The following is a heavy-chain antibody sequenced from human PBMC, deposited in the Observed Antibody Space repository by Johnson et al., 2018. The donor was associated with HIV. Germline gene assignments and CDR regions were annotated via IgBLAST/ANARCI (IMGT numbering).Heavy chain of an antibody. CDR3: AARGWELQPDAFDI. V-gene: IGHV3-66*01. D-gene: IGHD1-26*01. J-gene: IGHJ3*02. Sequence: VQLVESGGGLVQPGGSLRLSCAASGIIVTGNFMSWVRQAPGKGLEWVSVINAGSTIYYADSVKGRFTISRDNAKNSLYLQMNSLRAEDTAVYYCAARGWELQPDAFDIWGQGTMVTVSS. CDR2: INAGSTI. CDR1: GIIVTGNF.